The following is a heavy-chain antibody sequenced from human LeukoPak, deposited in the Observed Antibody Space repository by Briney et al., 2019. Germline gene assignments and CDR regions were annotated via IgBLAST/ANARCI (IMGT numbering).Heavy chain of an antibody. D-gene: IGHD6-19*01. V-gene: IGHV4-39*01. CDR2: IYYSGST. CDR3: ARSGSGWSHRPGIY. CDR1: GGSISSSSYY. Sequence: SETLSLTCTVSGGSISSSSYYWGWIRQPPGKGLEWIGSIYYSGSTYYNPSLKSRVTISVDTSKNQFSLKLSSVTAADTAVYYCARSGSGWSHRPGIYWGQGTLVTVSS. J-gene: IGHJ4*02.